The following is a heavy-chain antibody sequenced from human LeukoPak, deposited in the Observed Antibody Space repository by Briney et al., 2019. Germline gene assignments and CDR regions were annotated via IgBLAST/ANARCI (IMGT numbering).Heavy chain of an antibody. CDR1: GGSFSGYY. Sequence: SETLSLTCAVYGGSFSGYYWSWIHQPPGKGLEWIGEINHSGSTNYNPSLKSRVTISVDTSKNQFSLKLSSVTAADTAVYYCASSTPYYDILTGYYNWGQGTLVTVSS. D-gene: IGHD3-9*01. J-gene: IGHJ4*02. CDR2: INHSGST. CDR3: ASSTPYYDILTGYYN. V-gene: IGHV4-34*01.